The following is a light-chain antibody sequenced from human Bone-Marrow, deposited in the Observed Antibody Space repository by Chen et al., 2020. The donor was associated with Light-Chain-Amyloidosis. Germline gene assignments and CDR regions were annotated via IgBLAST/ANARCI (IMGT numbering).Light chain of an antibody. CDR2: DVS. CDR1: SSDIGGYNY. V-gene: IGLV2-14*03. Sequence: QSALTQPASVSESPGQSHPIPCTRTSSDIGGYNYVSWYQQHPDKSPKLMIYDVSNRPSGMSDRFSGSKSGYTASLTISGRQAEDEADYYCSSYTSSTTQVVFGGGTKLTVL. J-gene: IGLJ2*01. CDR3: SSYTSSTTQVV.